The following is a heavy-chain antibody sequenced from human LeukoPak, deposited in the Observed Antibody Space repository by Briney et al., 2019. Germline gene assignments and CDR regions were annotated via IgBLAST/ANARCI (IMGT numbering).Heavy chain of an antibody. J-gene: IGHJ6*03. D-gene: IGHD3-9*01. Sequence: ASVKVSCKASGYTFTLYGITWVRQATGQGLEWMGWMNPNSGNTGYAQKFQGRVTMTRNTSISTAYMELSSLRSEDTAVYYCARGLPRYFDWSPTDYYMDVWGKGTTVTISS. V-gene: IGHV1-8*02. CDR2: MNPNSGNT. CDR1: GYTFTLYG. CDR3: ARGLPRYFDWSPTDYYMDV.